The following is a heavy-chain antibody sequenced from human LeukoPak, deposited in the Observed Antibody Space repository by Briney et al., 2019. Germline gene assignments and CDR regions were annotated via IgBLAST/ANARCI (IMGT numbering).Heavy chain of an antibody. V-gene: IGHV3-23*01. D-gene: IGHD4-17*01. Sequence: GGSLRLSCAASGFTFSNYAMNWVGQAPGKGLEWVSIIFGSGDTTYSADSVKGRFTISRDNSKNTLYLQMNSLRAEDTAVYYCARSSGYGDYGYYYYYMDVWGKGTTVTISS. J-gene: IGHJ6*03. CDR3: ARSSGYGDYGYYYYYMDV. CDR1: GFTFSNYA. CDR2: IFGSGDTT.